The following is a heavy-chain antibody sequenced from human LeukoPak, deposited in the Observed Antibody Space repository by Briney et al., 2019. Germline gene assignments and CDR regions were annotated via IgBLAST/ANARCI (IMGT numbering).Heavy chain of an antibody. Sequence: SETLSLTCTVSGGSMSSYYWSWIRQPPGKGLEWIAYIFYSGSTDYNPSLKSRVTISVDTSKNQFSLKLRSVTAADAAVYYCATVAVVRGVTYFDYWGQGTLVTVSS. V-gene: IGHV4-59*01. CDR1: GGSMSSYY. D-gene: IGHD3-10*01. CDR2: IFYSGST. J-gene: IGHJ4*02. CDR3: ATVAVVRGVTYFDY.